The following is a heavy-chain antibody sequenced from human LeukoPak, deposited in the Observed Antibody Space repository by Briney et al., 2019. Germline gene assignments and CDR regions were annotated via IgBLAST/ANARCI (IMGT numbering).Heavy chain of an antibody. D-gene: IGHD6-19*01. J-gene: IGHJ6*02. CDR1: GFTFSSYA. CDR2: ISYDGSNK. CDR3: ARVYEAVAGDYYGMDV. V-gene: IGHV3-30-3*01. Sequence: GGSLRLSCAASGFTFSSYAMHWVRQAPGKGLEWVAVISYDGSNKYYADSVKGRFTISRDNSKNTLYLQMNSLRAEDTAVYYCARVYEAVAGDYYGMDVWGQGTTVTVSS.